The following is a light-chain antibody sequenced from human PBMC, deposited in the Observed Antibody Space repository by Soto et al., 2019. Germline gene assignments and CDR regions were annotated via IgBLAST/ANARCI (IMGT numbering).Light chain of an antibody. CDR3: QQGYTTPWT. Sequence: DIQMTQSPSSLSESVADRVTITCRASQSISNYLKRYQQKPGKAPKLLLYAASSLQRGALSRFSGSGSGPDFTLTINRLQPEDFATYCCQQGYTTPWTFGQGTKVDIK. CDR2: AAS. J-gene: IGKJ1*01. CDR1: QSISNY. V-gene: IGKV1-39*01.